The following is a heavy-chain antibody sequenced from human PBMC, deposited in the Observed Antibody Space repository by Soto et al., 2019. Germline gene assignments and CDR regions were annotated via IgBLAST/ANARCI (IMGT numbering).Heavy chain of an antibody. CDR1: GFTFSNYA. J-gene: IGHJ4*02. CDR3: AKGSDTSGPFLYFDS. V-gene: IGHV3-23*01. CDR2: ISGRGSSI. D-gene: IGHD3-22*01. Sequence: PGGSLRLSCAASGFTFSNYAINWVRQAPGKGLEWVSTISGRGSSIYYAASVKGRFTISRDNSENSLSLQMNSLRAEDTAVYYCAKGSDTSGPFLYFDSWGQGTLVTVSS.